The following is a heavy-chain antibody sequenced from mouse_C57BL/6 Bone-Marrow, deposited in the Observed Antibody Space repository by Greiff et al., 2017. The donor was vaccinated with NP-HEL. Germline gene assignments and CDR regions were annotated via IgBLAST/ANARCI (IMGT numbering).Heavy chain of an antibody. D-gene: IGHD1-1*01. Sequence: QVQLQQPGAELVRPGSSVKLSCKASGYTFTSYWMHWVKQRPIQGLEWIGNIDPSDSETHYNQKFKDKATLTVDKSSSTAYMQLSSLTSEDSAVYYCARYGRSYEYYFDYWGQGTTLTVSS. V-gene: IGHV1-52*01. J-gene: IGHJ2*01. CDR2: IDPSDSET. CDR1: GYTFTSYW. CDR3: ARYGRSYEYYFDY.